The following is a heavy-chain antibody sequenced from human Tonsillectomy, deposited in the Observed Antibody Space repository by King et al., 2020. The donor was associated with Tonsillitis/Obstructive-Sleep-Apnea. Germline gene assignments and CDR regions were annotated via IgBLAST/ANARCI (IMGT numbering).Heavy chain of an antibody. CDR1: GFTFSTYA. J-gene: IGHJ4*02. CDR3: ATGSPRKCTIFGLVTPLFAY. V-gene: IGHV3-23*04. Sequence: VQLVESGGGLVQPGGSLRLPCAASGFTFSTYAMSWVRQAPGKGLEWVSAISGSGDSKYYADSVKGRFTISRDNSKNTLYLQMNSLRAEDTAVYYCATGSPRKCTIFGLVTPLFAYWGQGTLVTVSS. D-gene: IGHD3-3*01. CDR2: ISGSGDSK.